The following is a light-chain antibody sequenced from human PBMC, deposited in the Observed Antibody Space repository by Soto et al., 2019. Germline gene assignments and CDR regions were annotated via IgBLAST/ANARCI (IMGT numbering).Light chain of an antibody. CDR2: GAS. J-gene: IGKJ4*01. CDR3: QQFSSYPLT. CDR1: QSVSSNY. V-gene: IGKV3-20*01. Sequence: EIVLTQSPGTLSLSPGDRATLSCRASQSVSSNYLAWFQQKPGQAPRLLIDGASVRAAGIPDRFSGSGSGTDFTLTISRLGPEDFAVYYCQQFSSYPLTFGGGTKVDIK.